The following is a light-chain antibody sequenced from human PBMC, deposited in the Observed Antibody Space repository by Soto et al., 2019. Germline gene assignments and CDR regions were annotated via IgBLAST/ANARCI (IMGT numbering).Light chain of an antibody. CDR1: SSDVGGYNY. CDR3: KSYAGSNTYV. Sequence: QSALTQPRSVSGSPGQSVSISCTGTSSDVGGYNYVSWYQQHPGKAPKVMIYDVSKRPSGVPDRFSGSKSGNTASLTVSGLQAADEADYFCKSYAGSNTYVFGSGTKVTVL. V-gene: IGLV2-11*01. J-gene: IGLJ1*01. CDR2: DVS.